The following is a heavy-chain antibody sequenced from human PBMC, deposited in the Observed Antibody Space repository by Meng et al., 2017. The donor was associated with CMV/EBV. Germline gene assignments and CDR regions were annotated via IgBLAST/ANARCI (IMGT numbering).Heavy chain of an antibody. D-gene: IGHD6-13*01. J-gene: IGHJ5*02. CDR2: ISYDGSNK. V-gene: IGHV3-30-3*01. CDR1: GFTFSSYA. Sequence: GGSLRLSCAASGFTFSSYAMHWVRQAPGKGLEWVAVISYDGSNKYYADSVKGRFTISGDNSKNTLYLQMNSLRAEDTAVYYCARVEENSSSWYAGGLDPWGQGTLVTVSS. CDR3: ARVEENSSSWYAGGLDP.